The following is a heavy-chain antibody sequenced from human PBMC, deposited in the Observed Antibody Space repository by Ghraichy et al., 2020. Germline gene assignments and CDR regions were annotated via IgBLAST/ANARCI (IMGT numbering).Heavy chain of an antibody. D-gene: IGHD5-18*01. CDR1: GGSFSGYY. V-gene: IGHV4-34*01. CDR2: INHSGST. CDR3: ARSGRGYSYGFGRGFDP. Sequence: SETLSLTCAVYGGSFSGYYWSWIRQPPGKGLEWIGEINHSGSTNYNPSLKSRVTISVDTSKNQFSLKLSSVTAADTAVYYCARSGRGYSYGFGRGFDPWGQGTLVTVSS. J-gene: IGHJ5*02.